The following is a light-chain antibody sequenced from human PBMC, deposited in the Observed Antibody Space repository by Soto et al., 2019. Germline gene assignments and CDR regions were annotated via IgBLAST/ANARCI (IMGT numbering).Light chain of an antibody. CDR2: EVS. J-gene: IGLJ3*02. CDR1: NSDVGGYNY. Sequence: QSALTQPASVSGSPGQSITISCTGTNSDVGGYNYVSWYQQHPGKVPKLMIYEVSNRPSGVSDRFSASKSANTASLTISGLQAEDEADYYCSSYTSDSTWVFGVGTKVTVL. CDR3: SSYTSDSTWV. V-gene: IGLV2-14*01.